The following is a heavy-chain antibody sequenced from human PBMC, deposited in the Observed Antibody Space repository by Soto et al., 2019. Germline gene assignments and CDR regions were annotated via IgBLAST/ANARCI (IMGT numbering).Heavy chain of an antibody. V-gene: IGHV4-30-4*01. CDR2: IYYSGST. J-gene: IGHJ6*02. CDR3: ARDTTTTVLAVGMDV. D-gene: IGHD4-17*01. Sequence: PSETLSLTCTVSGGSISSGDYYWSWIRQPPGKGLEWIGYIYYSGSTYYNPSLKSRVTISVDTSKNQFSLKLSSVTAADTAVYYCARDTTTTVLAVGMDVWGQVTTVT. CDR1: GGSISSGDYY.